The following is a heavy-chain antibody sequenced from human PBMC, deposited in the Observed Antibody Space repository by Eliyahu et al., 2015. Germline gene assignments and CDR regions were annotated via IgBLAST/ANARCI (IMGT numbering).Heavy chain of an antibody. CDR1: GFXFXXXS. Sequence: EVQLVESGGGLVQPGGSLRLSCAASGFXFXXXSMNWVRXAPGKGLEWVSYISXSSSTIYYADSVKGRFTISRXNAKNSLYLQMNSLRDEDTAVYYCARDSGRQWLVYNWFDPWGQGTLVTVSS. J-gene: IGHJ5*02. CDR3: ARDSGRQWLVYNWFDP. V-gene: IGHV3-48*02. D-gene: IGHD6-19*01. CDR2: ISXSSSTI.